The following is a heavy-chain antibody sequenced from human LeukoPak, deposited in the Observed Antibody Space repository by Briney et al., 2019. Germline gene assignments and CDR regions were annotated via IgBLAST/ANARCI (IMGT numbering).Heavy chain of an antibody. CDR3: ARGPRIAVASXXXDP. V-gene: IGHV4-34*01. Sequence: SETLSLTCAVYGRSFSGYYWSWIRQPPGKGLEWIGEINHSGGTNYNPSLKSRVTISVDTSKNQFSLKLSSVTAADTAVYYCARGPRIAVASXXXDPWGQGTLXTVSS. CDR2: INHSGGT. J-gene: IGHJ5*02. CDR1: GRSFSGYY. D-gene: IGHD6-19*01.